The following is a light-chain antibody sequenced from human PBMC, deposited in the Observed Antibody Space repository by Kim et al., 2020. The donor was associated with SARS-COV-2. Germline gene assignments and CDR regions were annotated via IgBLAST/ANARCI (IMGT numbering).Light chain of an antibody. Sequence: SSGYRVTISCRASEGISSYLSCDQQKPRKAPNLLIYAAATLKSGVQSRFSGSVSGTDFTLAICFLQSEDFATYYCQQYYSYPPITFGQGTRLEIK. CDR1: EGISSY. CDR2: AAA. V-gene: IGKV1-8*01. CDR3: QQYYSYPPIT. J-gene: IGKJ5*01.